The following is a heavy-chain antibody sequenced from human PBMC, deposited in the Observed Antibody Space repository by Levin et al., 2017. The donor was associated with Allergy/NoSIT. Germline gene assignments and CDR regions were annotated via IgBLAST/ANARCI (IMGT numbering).Heavy chain of an antibody. CDR3: AKGVSSGSPYRAFDM. Sequence: PGGSLRLSCAASGFTFTSYTMTWVRQAPGRGLEWVSTLRYSGDTTHYADSVKGRFIISRDGSRDTLFLQMNSLRPEDTAVYYCAKGVSSGSPYRAFDMWGQGTMVTVSS. V-gene: IGHV3-23*01. J-gene: IGHJ3*02. CDR2: LRYSGDTT. D-gene: IGHD1-26*01. CDR1: GFTFTSYT.